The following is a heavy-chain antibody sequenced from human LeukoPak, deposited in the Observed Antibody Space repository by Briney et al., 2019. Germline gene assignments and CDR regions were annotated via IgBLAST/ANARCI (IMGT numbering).Heavy chain of an antibody. CDR1: GFSLNTRGVG. CDR2: IYWDDDR. CDR3: AHRKNYYDSSVFDN. V-gene: IGHV2-5*02. Sequence: ESGPTLVNPTQTLTLTCTFSGFSLNTRGVGVGWIRQPPGRALEWLALIYWDDDRRYSPSLKSRLTITKDTSKNQVVLTMINMDPVDTATYFCAHRKNYYDSSVFDNWGQGTLVTVSS. D-gene: IGHD3-22*01. J-gene: IGHJ4*02.